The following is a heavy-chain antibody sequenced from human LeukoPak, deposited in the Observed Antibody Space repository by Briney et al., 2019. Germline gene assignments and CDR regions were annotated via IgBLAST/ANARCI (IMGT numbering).Heavy chain of an antibody. J-gene: IGHJ4*02. CDR3: ARLYGGNGDY. D-gene: IGHD2-15*01. CDR2: IYYSGST. V-gene: IGHV4-59*08. CDR1: GGSICSYY. Sequence: SETLSLTCTVSGGSICSYYWSWLRPPPGKRREWIGCIYYSGSTNYNPSLKSRVTMSVDTSKNQFSLKLSSVTAADTAVYYCARLYGGNGDYWGQGTLVTVSS.